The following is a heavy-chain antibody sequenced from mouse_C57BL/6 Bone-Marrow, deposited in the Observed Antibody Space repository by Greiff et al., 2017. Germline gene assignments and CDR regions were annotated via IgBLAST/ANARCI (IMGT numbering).Heavy chain of an antibody. CDR3: AKGIDCNPFAY. D-gene: IGHD2-1*01. V-gene: IGHV5-6*01. CDR2: ISSGGSYT. CDR1: GFTFSSYG. Sequence: EVKLVESGGDLVKPGGSLTLSCAASGFTFSSYGMSWVRQTPDKRLEWVATISSGGSYTYYPDSVKGRFTISSDNATNTLYLQMSSLKSEDTAIYYYAKGIDCNPFAYWGQGTLVTVSA. J-gene: IGHJ3*01.